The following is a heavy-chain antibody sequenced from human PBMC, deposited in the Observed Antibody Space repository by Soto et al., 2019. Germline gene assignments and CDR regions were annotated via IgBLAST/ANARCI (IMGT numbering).Heavy chain of an antibody. CDR1: GFTFSSYS. V-gene: IGHV3-21*01. CDR2: ISSSSSYI. CDR3: AREGGGSSDYYYYYGMDV. Sequence: GGSLRLSCSASGFTFSSYSMNWVRQAPGKGLEWVSSISSSSSYIYYADSVKGRFTISRDNAKNSLYLQMNSLRAEDTAVYYCAREGGGSSDYYYYYGMDVWGQGTTVTVSS. J-gene: IGHJ6*02. D-gene: IGHD6-6*01.